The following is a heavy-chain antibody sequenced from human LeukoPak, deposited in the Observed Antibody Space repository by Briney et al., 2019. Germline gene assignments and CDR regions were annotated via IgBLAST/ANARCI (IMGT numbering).Heavy chain of an antibody. Sequence: PSQTLSLTCTVSGGSISSGGYYWSWIRQPPGKGLEWIGYIYHSGSTYYNPSLKSRVTISVDRSKNQFSLKLSSVTAADTAVYYCARDGAAVAGNWGQGTLVTVSS. V-gene: IGHV4-30-2*01. CDR2: IYHSGST. J-gene: IGHJ4*02. CDR1: GGSISSGGYY. D-gene: IGHD6-19*01. CDR3: ARDGAAVAGN.